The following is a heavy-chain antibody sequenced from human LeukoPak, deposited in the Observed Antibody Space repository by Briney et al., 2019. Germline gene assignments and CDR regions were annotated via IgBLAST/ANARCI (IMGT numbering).Heavy chain of an antibody. CDR1: GDSISRSTYY. CDR3: ARSSGTETFSY. CDR2: VYYGRSP. J-gene: IGHJ4*02. D-gene: IGHD6-25*01. V-gene: IGHV4-39*02. Sequence: SETLSLTCTVSGDSISRSTYYWAWIRQPPGKGLEWIGSVYYGRSPYFNPSLESRATISVDTSKNHFSLKMSSVTAADTAVYYCARSSGTETFSYWGQGTLVTVSS.